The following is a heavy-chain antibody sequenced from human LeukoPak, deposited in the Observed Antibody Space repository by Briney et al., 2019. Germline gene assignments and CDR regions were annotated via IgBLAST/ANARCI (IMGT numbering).Heavy chain of an antibody. CDR2: IYYSGNT. Sequence: SETLSLTCTVSGGSISSGGYYWSWIRQHPGKGLEWIGYIYYSGNTYYNPSLKSRVTISVDTSKNQFSLKLSSVTAADTAVYYCARDFDSSGTDAFDIWAKGQWSPSLQ. V-gene: IGHV4-31*03. J-gene: IGHJ3*02. CDR1: GGSISSGGYY. CDR3: ARDFDSSGTDAFDI. D-gene: IGHD3-22*01.